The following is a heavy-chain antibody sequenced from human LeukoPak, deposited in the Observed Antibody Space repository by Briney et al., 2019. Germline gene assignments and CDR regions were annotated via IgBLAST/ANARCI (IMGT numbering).Heavy chain of an antibody. V-gene: IGHV3-30*04. CDR2: ISYDGSNK. CDR1: GFTFRSYA. D-gene: IGHD3-9*01. Sequence: GGSLRLSCAASGFTFRSYAMHWVRQAPGKGLEWVAVISYDGSNKYYADSVKGRFTISRDNAKNSLYLQMNSLRAEDTAVYYCARQERTDYGILTGSDYWGQGTLVTVSS. CDR3: ARQERTDYGILTGSDY. J-gene: IGHJ4*02.